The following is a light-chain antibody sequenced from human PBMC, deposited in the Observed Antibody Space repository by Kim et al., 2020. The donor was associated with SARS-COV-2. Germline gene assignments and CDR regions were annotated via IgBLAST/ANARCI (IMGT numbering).Light chain of an antibody. CDR3: QHYGSSSRT. V-gene: IGKV3-20*01. Sequence: VEGTTLSCRASRGVSSNYLAWYQQKPGQSPRLLIYSVSTRATGIPDRFSGSGSGTDFTLTISGLEPEDFAVYYCQHYGSSSRTFGHGTKVEIK. J-gene: IGKJ1*01. CDR1: RGVSSNY. CDR2: SVS.